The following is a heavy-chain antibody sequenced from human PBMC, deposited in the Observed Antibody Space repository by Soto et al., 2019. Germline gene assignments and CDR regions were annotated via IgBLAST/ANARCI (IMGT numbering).Heavy chain of an antibody. CDR2: IYYSGST. D-gene: IGHD6-13*01. CDR1: GCSINNYY. Sequence: SETLSLTCTFSGCSINNYYWSWMRQPPGKGLEWIGYIYYSGSTDYNPSLKSRVTISLDTSKNQFSLKLSSVTAADTAVYFCARRKSSSNWYAAFDYWGQGTLVTVSS. CDR3: ARRKSSSNWYAAFDY. V-gene: IGHV4-59*08. J-gene: IGHJ4*02.